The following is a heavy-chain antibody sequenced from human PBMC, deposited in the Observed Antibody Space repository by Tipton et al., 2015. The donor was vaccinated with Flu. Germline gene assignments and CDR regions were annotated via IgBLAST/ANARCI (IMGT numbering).Heavy chain of an antibody. J-gene: IGHJ4*02. Sequence: QVQLVQSGAEVKKPGASVRVSCKTSGHTFSSGYYMHWVRQAPGQGLEWMGMINPSDGSTSYAQSFQGRVTLTRDMSTSTVYMEVTGLTSEDTAVYYCSLGGYTYGSHDYGDHVFDYWGQGALVTVSS. V-gene: IGHV1-46*01. CDR3: SLGGYTYGSHDYGDHVFDY. D-gene: IGHD4-17*01. CDR1: GHTFSSGYY. CDR2: INPSDGST.